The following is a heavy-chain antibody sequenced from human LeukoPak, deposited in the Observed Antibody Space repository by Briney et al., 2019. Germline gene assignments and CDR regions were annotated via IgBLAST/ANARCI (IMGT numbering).Heavy chain of an antibody. Sequence: GGSLRLSCAASGFTFSSYSMNRVRQAPGKGLEWVSSISSSSSYIYYADSVKGRFTISRDNAKNSLYLQMNSLRAEDTAVYYCARDRQQWLAQGFDPWGQGTLVTVSS. D-gene: IGHD6-19*01. V-gene: IGHV3-21*01. J-gene: IGHJ5*02. CDR1: GFTFSSYS. CDR2: ISSSSSYI. CDR3: ARDRQQWLAQGFDP.